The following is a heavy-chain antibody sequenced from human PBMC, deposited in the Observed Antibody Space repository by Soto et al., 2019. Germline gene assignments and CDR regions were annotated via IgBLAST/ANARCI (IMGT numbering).Heavy chain of an antibody. CDR3: ARDGRYCSSTSCYIRYYYYGMDV. D-gene: IGHD2-2*02. CDR2: IKQDGSEK. Sequence: PGGSLRLSCAASGFTFSSYWMSWVRQAPGKGLEWVANIKQDGSEKYYVDSVKGRFTISRDNAKNSLYLQMNSLRAEDTAVYYCARDGRYCSSTSCYIRYYYYGMDVWGQGTTVTVSS. V-gene: IGHV3-7*03. CDR1: GFTFSSYW. J-gene: IGHJ6*02.